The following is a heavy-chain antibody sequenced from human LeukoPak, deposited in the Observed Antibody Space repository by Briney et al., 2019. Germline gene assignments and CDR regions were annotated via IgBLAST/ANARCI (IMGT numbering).Heavy chain of an antibody. V-gene: IGHV3-23*01. Sequence: GGSLRLSCAASGFTFSSYGMHWVRQAPGKGLEWVSAISDSGGSTYYADSVKGRFTISRDNSKNTLYLQMNSLRAEDTAVYYCAREGRTGTTRGFDPWGQGTLVTVSS. CDR2: ISDSGGST. J-gene: IGHJ5*02. CDR1: GFTFSSYG. D-gene: IGHD1-7*01. CDR3: AREGRTGTTRGFDP.